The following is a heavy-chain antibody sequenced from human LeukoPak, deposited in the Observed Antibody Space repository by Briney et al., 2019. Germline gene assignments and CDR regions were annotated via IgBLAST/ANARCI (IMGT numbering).Heavy chain of an antibody. CDR3: ASITRYCSSTSCYAFDP. J-gene: IGHJ5*02. CDR1: GGSFSGYY. Sequence: PSETLSLTCAVYGGSFSGYYWSWIRQPPGKGLEWIGYIYYSGSTNYNPSLKSRVTISVDTSKNQFSLKLSSVTAADTAVYYCASITRYCSSTSCYAFDPWGQGTLVTVSS. V-gene: IGHV4-59*01. D-gene: IGHD2-2*01. CDR2: IYYSGST.